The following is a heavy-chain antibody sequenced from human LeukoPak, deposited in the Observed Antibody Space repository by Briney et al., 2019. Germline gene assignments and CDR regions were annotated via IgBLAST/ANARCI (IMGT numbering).Heavy chain of an antibody. V-gene: IGHV1-2*02. CDR1: GYTFTGYY. J-gene: IGHJ6*02. Sequence: ASVKVSCKASGYTFTGYYMHWVRQAPGQGLEWMGWINPNSGGTNYAQTFQGRVTMTRDTSISTAYMELSRLRSDDTAVYYCARDTVLLWFGDPAYYYYYGMDVWGQGTTVTVSS. CDR3: ARDTVLLWFGDPAYYYYYGMDV. D-gene: IGHD3-10*01. CDR2: INPNSGGT.